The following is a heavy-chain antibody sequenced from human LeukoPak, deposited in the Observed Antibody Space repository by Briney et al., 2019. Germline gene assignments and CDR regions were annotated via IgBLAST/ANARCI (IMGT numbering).Heavy chain of an antibody. CDR2: ISGSGGST. D-gene: IGHD5-12*01. J-gene: IGHJ5*02. Sequence: GGSLRLSCAASGFTFSSYAMSWVRQAPGKGLEWVSAISGSGGSTYYADSVKGRFTISRDNSKNTLYLQMNSLRAEDTAVYFCAKDPLGGYDDNWFDPWGQGTLVTVSS. V-gene: IGHV3-23*01. CDR1: GFTFSSYA. CDR3: AKDPLGGYDDNWFDP.